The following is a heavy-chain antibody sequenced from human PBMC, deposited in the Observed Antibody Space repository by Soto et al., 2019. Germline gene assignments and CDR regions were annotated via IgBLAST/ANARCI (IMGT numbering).Heavy chain of an antibody. Sequence: SVKVSCKASGGTFSSYAISWVRQAPGQGLEWMGGIIPIFGTANYAQKFQGRVTITADESTSTAYTELSSLRSEDTAVYYCARDKGSSSSGYYYGMDVWGQGTTVTVSS. D-gene: IGHD6-6*01. J-gene: IGHJ6*02. V-gene: IGHV1-69*13. CDR2: IIPIFGTA. CDR3: ARDKGSSSSGYYYGMDV. CDR1: GGTFSSYA.